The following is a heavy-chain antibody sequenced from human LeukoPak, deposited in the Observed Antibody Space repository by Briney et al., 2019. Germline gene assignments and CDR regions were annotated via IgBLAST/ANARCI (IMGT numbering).Heavy chain of an antibody. CDR2: IYYSGST. V-gene: IGHV4-39*01. CDR1: GGSISSSSYY. CDR3: ARRVVVAATGDWFDP. D-gene: IGHD2-15*01. J-gene: IGHJ5*02. Sequence: PSETLSLTCTVSGGSISSSSYYWGWIRQPPGKGLEWIGSIYYSGSTYYNPSLKSRVTISVDTSKNQFSLKLSPVTAADTAVYYCARRVVVAATGDWFDPWGRGTLVTVSS.